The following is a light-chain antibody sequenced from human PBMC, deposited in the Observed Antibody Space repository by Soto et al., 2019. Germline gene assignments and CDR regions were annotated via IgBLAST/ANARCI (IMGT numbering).Light chain of an antibody. J-gene: IGLJ2*01. CDR2: DDS. V-gene: IGLV3-21*02. Sequence: SYELTQPPSVSVAPGQTASITCGGNNIGSKSVHWYQQKPGQAPVLVVYDDSHRPSGIPERFSGSNSGNTATLTISRVEAGDEADYYCQLWDSSSDHVIFGGGTKVTVL. CDR1: NIGSKS. CDR3: QLWDSSSDHVI.